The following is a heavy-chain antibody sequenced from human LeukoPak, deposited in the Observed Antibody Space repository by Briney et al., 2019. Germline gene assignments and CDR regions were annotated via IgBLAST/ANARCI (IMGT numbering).Heavy chain of an antibody. CDR3: ARASIAAAGPHDVYDI. D-gene: IGHD6-13*01. CDR1: GFTFSSHG. J-gene: IGHJ3*02. Sequence: GGSLRLSCAASGFTFSSHGMHWVRQAPGKGLEYVSAIRSDGSETWYRNSVKGRFTISRDNSKKMLYLQMSSLRVEDMAVYYCARASIAAAGPHDVYDIWGRGTMLTVSS. V-gene: IGHV3-64*01. CDR2: IRSDGSET.